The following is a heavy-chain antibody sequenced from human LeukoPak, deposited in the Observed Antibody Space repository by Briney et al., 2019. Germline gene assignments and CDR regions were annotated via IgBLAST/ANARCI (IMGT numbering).Heavy chain of an antibody. CDR3: AKKAPQDCSSTTCYAAEYFQH. V-gene: IGHV3-23*01. J-gene: IGHJ1*01. CDR2: ISGSGGST. Sequence: GGTLRLSCAASGFTFSSYGMSWVRQAPGKGLEWVSAISGSGGSTYYADSVKGRFTISRDNSKNTLYLQMNRLRVEDTAVYYCAKKAPQDCSSTTCYAAEYFQHWGQGTLVIVFS. CDR1: GFTFSSYG. D-gene: IGHD2-2*01.